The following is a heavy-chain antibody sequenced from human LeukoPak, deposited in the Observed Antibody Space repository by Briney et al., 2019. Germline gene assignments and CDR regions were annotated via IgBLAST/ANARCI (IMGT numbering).Heavy chain of an antibody. D-gene: IGHD3-22*01. CDR2: IYSGGST. J-gene: IGHJ4*02. V-gene: IGHV3-66*01. CDR1: GFTFSSNY. CDR3: ATGMIVVN. Sequence: PGGSLRLSCAASGFTFSSNYMSWVGQAPGKGLEGVSVIYSGGSTYYSDSVKGRFTISRDNSKNTLYLQMNSLRAEDTAVYYCATGMIVVNWGQGTLVTVSS.